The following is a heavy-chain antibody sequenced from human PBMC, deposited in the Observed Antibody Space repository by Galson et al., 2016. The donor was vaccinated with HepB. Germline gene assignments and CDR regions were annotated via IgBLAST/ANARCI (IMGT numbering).Heavy chain of an antibody. CDR2: INHDSSAM. V-gene: IGHV3-48*02. D-gene: IGHD7-27*01. J-gene: IGHJ4*02. CDR3: ARDINWGLDY. CDR1: GFTFSAYP. Sequence: SLRLSCAASGFTFSAYPMNWVRQAPGKGLEWVSHINHDSSAMNYALSMKDRFTISRDNANNSLFLQMDSLSDEDTAVYYCARDINWGLDYWGQGILVTVSS.